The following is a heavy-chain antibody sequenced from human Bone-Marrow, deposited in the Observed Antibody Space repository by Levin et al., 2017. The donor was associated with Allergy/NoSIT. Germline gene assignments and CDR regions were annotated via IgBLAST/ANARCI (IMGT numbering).Heavy chain of an antibody. CDR1: GYTFTSYA. J-gene: IGHJ4*02. CDR3: ARGVWLRVSLFDY. D-gene: IGHD5-18*01. CDR2: MNPNSGNT. Sequence: GGSLRLSCKASGYTFTSYAINWVRQATGQGLEWMGWMNPNSGNTGYAQKFQGRVTMTRNTSISTAYMELSSLRSEDTAVYYCARGVWLRVSLFDYWGQGTLVTVSS. V-gene: IGHV1-8*01.